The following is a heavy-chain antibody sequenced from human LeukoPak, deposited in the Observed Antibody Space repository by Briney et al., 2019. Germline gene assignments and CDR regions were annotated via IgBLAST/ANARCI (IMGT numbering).Heavy chain of an antibody. CDR1: GFTFSSYA. Sequence: GGSLRLSCAASGFTFSSYAMSWVRQAPGKGLEWVSAISGSGGSTHYADSVKGRFTISRDNSKNTLYLQMNSLRAEDTAVHYCAKVGRSMIVVVITVFDYWGQGTLVTVSS. CDR3: AKVGRSMIVVVITVFDY. V-gene: IGHV3-23*01. J-gene: IGHJ4*02. CDR2: ISGSGGST. D-gene: IGHD3-22*01.